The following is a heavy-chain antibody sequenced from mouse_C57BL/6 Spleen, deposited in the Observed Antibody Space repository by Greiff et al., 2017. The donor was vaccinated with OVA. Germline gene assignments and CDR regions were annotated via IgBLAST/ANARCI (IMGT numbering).Heavy chain of an antibody. D-gene: IGHD1-1*01. CDR2: ISYDGSN. CDR3: ARGGYYGSVFDY. Sequence: EVKLMESGPGLVKPSQSLSLTCSVTGYSITSGYYWHWIRQFPGTKLEWMGYISYDGSNNYNPSLKNRISITRDTSKNQFFLKLNSVTTEDTATYYCARGGYYGSVFDYWGQGTTLTVSS. J-gene: IGHJ2*01. V-gene: IGHV3-6*01. CDR1: GYSITSGYY.